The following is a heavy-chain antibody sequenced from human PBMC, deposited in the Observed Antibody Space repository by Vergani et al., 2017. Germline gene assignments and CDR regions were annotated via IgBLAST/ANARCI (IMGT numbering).Heavy chain of an antibody. CDR3: ARSSEEDHIRKDIVVVPAAVFDY. CDR2: ISSSSSYI. D-gene: IGHD2-2*01. Sequence: EVQLVESGGGLVKPGGSLRLSCAASGFTFSSYSMNWVRQAPGKGLEWVSSISSSSSYIYYAGSVKGRFTISRDNAKNSLYLQMDSLRAEDTAVYYCARSSEEDHIRKDIVVVPAAVFDYWGQGTLVTVSS. CDR1: GFTFSSYS. V-gene: IGHV3-21*01. J-gene: IGHJ4*02.